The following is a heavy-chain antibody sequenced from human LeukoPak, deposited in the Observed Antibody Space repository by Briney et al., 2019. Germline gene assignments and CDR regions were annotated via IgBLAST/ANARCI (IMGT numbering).Heavy chain of an antibody. Sequence: KPSETLSLTCTVSGGSISSYYWSWIRQPPGKGLEWIGYIYYSGSTNYNPSLKSRVTISVDTSKNQFSLKLSSVTAADTAVYYCASVGYCSSTSCKTPFYYYYGMDVWGQGTTVTVSS. CDR3: ASVGYCSSTSCKTPFYYYYGMDV. D-gene: IGHD2-2*01. CDR1: GGSISSYY. CDR2: IYYSGST. J-gene: IGHJ6*02. V-gene: IGHV4-59*08.